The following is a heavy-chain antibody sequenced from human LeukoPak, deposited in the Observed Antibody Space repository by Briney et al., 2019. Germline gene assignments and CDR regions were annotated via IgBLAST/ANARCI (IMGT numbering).Heavy chain of an antibody. CDR3: TTDFWDTAMEGFDY. CDR2: IKSKTDGGTT. V-gene: IGHV3-15*01. J-gene: IGHJ4*02. D-gene: IGHD5-18*01. CDR1: GYTFSSFS. Sequence: GGSLRLSCAASGYTFSSFSMHWVRQAPGKGLEWVGRIKSKTDGGTTDYAAPVKGRFTISRDDSKNTLYLQMNSLKTEDTAVYYCTTDFWDTAMEGFDYWGQGTLVTVSS.